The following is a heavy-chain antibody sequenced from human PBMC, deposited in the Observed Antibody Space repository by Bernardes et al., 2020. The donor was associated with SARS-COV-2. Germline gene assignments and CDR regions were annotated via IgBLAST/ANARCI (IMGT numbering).Heavy chain of an antibody. CDR2: INSDGSST. D-gene: IGHD3-10*01. V-gene: IGHV3-74*01. Sequence: VSLRLSCAASGFTFSSYWMHWVRQAPGKGLVWVSRINSDGSSTSYADSVKGRFTISRDNAENTLYLQMNSLRAEDTAVYYCASGWFGDRRGPYYYYGMDVWGQGTTVTVSS. J-gene: IGHJ6*02. CDR3: ASGWFGDRRGPYYYYGMDV. CDR1: GFTFSSYW.